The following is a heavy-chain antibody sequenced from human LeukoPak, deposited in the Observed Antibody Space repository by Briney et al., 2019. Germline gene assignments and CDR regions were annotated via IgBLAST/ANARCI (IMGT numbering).Heavy chain of an antibody. CDR1: GGTFSSYA. J-gene: IGHJ4*02. V-gene: IGHV1-69*06. D-gene: IGHD3-3*01. Sequence: GASVKVSCKASGGTFSSYAISWVRQAPGQGLEWMGGIIPIFGTANYAQKFQGRVTITADKSTSTAYMELSSLRSEDTAVYYCASGVLRFLEWLSYFDYWGQGTLVTVSS. CDR3: ASGVLRFLEWLSYFDY. CDR2: IIPIFGTA.